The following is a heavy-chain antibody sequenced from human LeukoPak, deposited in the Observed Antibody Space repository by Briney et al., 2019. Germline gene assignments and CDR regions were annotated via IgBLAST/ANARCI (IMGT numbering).Heavy chain of an antibody. CDR2: IYTSGST. J-gene: IGHJ4*02. V-gene: IGHV4-61*02. CDR1: GGSLSSGSYY. Sequence: SETLSLTCTVSGGSLSSGSYYWSWIRQPAGKGLEWIGRIYTSGSTNYNPSLKSRVTISVDTSKNQFSLKLSSVTAADTAVYYCARSSGSGSYYFDYWGQGTLVTVSS. CDR3: ARSSGSGSYYFDY. D-gene: IGHD3-10*01.